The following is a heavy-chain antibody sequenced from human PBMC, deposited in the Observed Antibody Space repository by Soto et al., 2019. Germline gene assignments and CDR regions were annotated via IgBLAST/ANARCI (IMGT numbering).Heavy chain of an antibody. V-gene: IGHV3-74*01. J-gene: IGHJ5*01. Sequence: GGSLRLSCAASGFIFSTYWMHWVRQAPGKGLVWVSRISSDGSTTSYADSVKGRFTISRDNAKNTLFLQMNSLGADDTAVYYCTKRAGYQSGSFDSWGQGTLVTVSS. CDR2: ISSDGSTT. D-gene: IGHD2-2*01. CDR1: GFIFSTYW. CDR3: TKRAGYQSGSFDS.